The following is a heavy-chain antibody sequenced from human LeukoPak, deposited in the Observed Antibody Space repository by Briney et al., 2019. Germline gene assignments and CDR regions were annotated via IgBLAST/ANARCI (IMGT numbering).Heavy chain of an antibody. D-gene: IGHD3-3*01. Sequence: GASVTVSCKASGYTFTGYYMHWVRQAPGQGLEWMGWINPNSGGAKYAQKFQGRVTMTRDTSISTAYMDLSRLRYDDTAVYYCARGGGSGYSFVDWGQGTLVTVSS. V-gene: IGHV1-2*02. CDR3: ARGGGSGYSFVD. J-gene: IGHJ1*01. CDR2: INPNSGGA. CDR1: GYTFTGYY.